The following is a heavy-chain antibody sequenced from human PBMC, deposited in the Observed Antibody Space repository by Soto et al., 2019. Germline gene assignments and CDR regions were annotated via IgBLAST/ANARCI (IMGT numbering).Heavy chain of an antibody. Sequence: GGSLRLSCAASGFTFDDYGMSWVRQAPGKGLEWVSGINWNGGSTGYADSVKGRLTISRDNAKNSLYLQMNSLRAEDTALYHCARLIPAAAYYFDYWGQGTLVTVSS. J-gene: IGHJ4*02. V-gene: IGHV3-20*01. CDR1: GFTFDDYG. CDR3: ARLIPAAAYYFDY. D-gene: IGHD2-2*01. CDR2: INWNGGST.